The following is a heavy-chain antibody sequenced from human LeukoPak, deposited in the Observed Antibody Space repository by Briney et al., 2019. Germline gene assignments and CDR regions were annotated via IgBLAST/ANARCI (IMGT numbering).Heavy chain of an antibody. V-gene: IGHV3-23*01. D-gene: IGHD4-17*01. Sequence: GGSLRLSCAASGFTFWNSAITWVRQAPGKGLEWVSHISSSGGNTYYADSEKGRFTISRDNSNNTLYLQMNSLRGEDTAVYYCAKAKYDYGDPVGWFDPRGRGTLVTVSS. J-gene: IGHJ5*02. CDR1: GFTFWNSA. CDR2: ISSSGGNT. CDR3: AKAKYDYGDPVGWFDP.